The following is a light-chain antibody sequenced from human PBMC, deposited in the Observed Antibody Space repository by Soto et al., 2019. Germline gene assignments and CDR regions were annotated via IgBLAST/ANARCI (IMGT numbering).Light chain of an antibody. Sequence: EIVLTQSPATLPLSPGERATLSCRASQSVSSQLAWYQQKPGQAPRLLIYDASNRATGIPARFSGSGSATDFTLTISSLEPEDFAVYFCQQRCDWPLTFGGGTKVDIK. CDR1: QSVSSQ. J-gene: IGKJ4*01. CDR2: DAS. CDR3: QQRCDWPLT. V-gene: IGKV3-11*01.